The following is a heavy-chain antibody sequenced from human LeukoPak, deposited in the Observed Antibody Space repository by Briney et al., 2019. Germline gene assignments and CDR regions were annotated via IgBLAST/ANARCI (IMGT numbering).Heavy chain of an antibody. V-gene: IGHV3-23*01. J-gene: IGHJ4*02. CDR3: AKDIPSMTSYYLFDY. CDR1: GFTFSSYA. CDR2: ISGSDGST. D-gene: IGHD1-26*01. Sequence: GGSLRLSCAASGFTFSSYAMSWVRQAPGKGLEWVSAISGSDGSTYYADSVKGRFTISRDNSKNTLYLQMNSLRAEDTAVYYCAKDIPSMTSYYLFDYWGQGTLVTVSS.